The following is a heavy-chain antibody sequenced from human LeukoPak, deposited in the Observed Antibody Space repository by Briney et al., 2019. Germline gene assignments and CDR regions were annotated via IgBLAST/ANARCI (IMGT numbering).Heavy chain of an antibody. CDR3: AREVAYSSGWYQDYYYYMDV. CDR1: GGTFSSHA. D-gene: IGHD6-19*01. CDR2: IIPIFGTA. Sequence: ASVKVSCKASGGTFSSHAISWVRQAPGQGLEWMGGIIPIFGTANYALKFQGRVTITADESTSTAYMELSNLRSEDTAVYYCAREVAYSSGWYQDYYYYMDVWGKGTTVTVSS. V-gene: IGHV1-69*13. J-gene: IGHJ6*03.